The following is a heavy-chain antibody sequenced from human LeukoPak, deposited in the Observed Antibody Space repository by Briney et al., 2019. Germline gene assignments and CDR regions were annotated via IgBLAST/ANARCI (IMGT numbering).Heavy chain of an antibody. J-gene: IGHJ4*02. CDR3: ASGGWYRGY. V-gene: IGHV4-34*01. Sequence: PSETLSLTCAVYGGSFSGYYWTWIRQTPGKGREWIGAINHRGSTNYNPSLESRVSISVDTSKNHFSLDLTSVTAADTAVYYCASGGWYRGYWGQGTLVTVSS. CDR2: INHRGST. CDR1: GGSFSGYY. D-gene: IGHD2-15*01.